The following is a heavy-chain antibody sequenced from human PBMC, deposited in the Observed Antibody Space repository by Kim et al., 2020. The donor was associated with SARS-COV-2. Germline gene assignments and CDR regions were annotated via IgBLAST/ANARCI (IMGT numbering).Heavy chain of an antibody. D-gene: IGHD3-10*01. V-gene: IGHV4-61*02. CDR3: ARGHYYGSGSYYYCDS. CDR1: GGSISSDSYY. J-gene: IGHJ4*02. CDR2: IYTSGSS. Sequence: SETLSLTCTVSGGSISSDSYYWSWIRQPAGKGLEGIGRIYTSGSSNYNPSLTSRVTLSVDTTKNKFSLKLSSVTAAATAGYCCARGHYYGSGSYYYCDSWGQGTLVTVSS.